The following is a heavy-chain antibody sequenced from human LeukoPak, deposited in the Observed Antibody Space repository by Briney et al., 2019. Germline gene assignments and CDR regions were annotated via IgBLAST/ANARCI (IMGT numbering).Heavy chain of an antibody. D-gene: IGHD1-20*01. CDR2: IYTSGST. CDR1: GGSISSGSYY. CDR3: ARLYNSLFDY. J-gene: IGHJ4*02. Sequence: SETLSLTCTVSGGSISSGSYYWSWIRQPAGKGLEWIGRIYTSGSTNYNPSLKSRVTISVDTSKNQFSLKLSSVTAADTAVYYCARLYNSLFDYWGQGTLVTVSS. V-gene: IGHV4-61*02.